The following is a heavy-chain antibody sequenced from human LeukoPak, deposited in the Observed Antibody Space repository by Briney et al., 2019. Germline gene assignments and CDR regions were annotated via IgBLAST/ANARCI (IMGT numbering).Heavy chain of an antibody. V-gene: IGHV7-4-1*02. D-gene: IGHD2-15*01. J-gene: IGHJ4*02. Sequence: ASVKFSCRASGYTFTNYPMNWVRQAPGQGLEWMGWINTNTGNPTYAQGFTERFVFSWDTSVNTAYLQINSLKPEDTAVYFCARDTYCSGGRCYSRVGYWGQGTVVTVSS. CDR3: ARDTYCSGGRCYSRVGY. CDR2: INTNTGNP. CDR1: GYTFTNYP.